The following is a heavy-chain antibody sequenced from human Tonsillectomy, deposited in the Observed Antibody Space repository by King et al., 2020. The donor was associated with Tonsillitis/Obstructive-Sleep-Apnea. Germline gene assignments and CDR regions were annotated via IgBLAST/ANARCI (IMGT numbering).Heavy chain of an antibody. Sequence: VQLQQWGAGLLRPSETLSLTGGVYGGSFSGYYWTWSRQTPGKGREWIGEIDHSGSTNNNPSLKNRVTISEDTSKKEFSLNLNSLTAADTAVYYCARGSVEQDWAFDYWGQGTLVTVSS. J-gene: IGHJ4*02. V-gene: IGHV4-34*01. CDR3: ARGSVEQDWAFDY. CDR1: GGSFSGYY. CDR2: IDHSGST. D-gene: IGHD3/OR15-3a*01.